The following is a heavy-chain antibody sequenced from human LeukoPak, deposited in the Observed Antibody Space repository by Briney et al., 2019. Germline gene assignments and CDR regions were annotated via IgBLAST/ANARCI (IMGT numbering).Heavy chain of an antibody. CDR3: ARDDADLGGTFFDY. Sequence: SETLSLTCGVCGGSLSGYYWSWIRQAPGKGLEGIGEVSHSGDTLYTTSLKSRVTISLDTSKNQIPLKLNSVTAADTAMYYCARDDADLGGTFFDYWGQGSLVTVSS. CDR2: VSHSGDT. CDR1: GGSLSGYY. V-gene: IGHV4-34*01. D-gene: IGHD3-16*01. J-gene: IGHJ4*02.